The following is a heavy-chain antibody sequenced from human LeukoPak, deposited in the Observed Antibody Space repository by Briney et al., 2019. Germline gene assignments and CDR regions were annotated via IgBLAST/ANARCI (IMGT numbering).Heavy chain of an antibody. D-gene: IGHD6-13*01. V-gene: IGHV3-7*01. Sequence: PGGSLRLSCAASGFTFSSYWMSWVRQAPGKGLEWVANIKQDGSEKYYVDSVKGRFTVSRDNVKNSLYLQMNSLRAEDTAIYYCARDERTEWSSSWWDSDYYYMDVWGKGTTVTVSS. CDR2: IKQDGSEK. CDR3: ARDERTEWSSSWWDSDYYYMDV. CDR1: GFTFSSYW. J-gene: IGHJ6*03.